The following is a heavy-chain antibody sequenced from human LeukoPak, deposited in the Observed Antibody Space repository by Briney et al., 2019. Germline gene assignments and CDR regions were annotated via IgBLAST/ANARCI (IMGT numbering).Heavy chain of an antibody. D-gene: IGHD3-22*01. J-gene: IGHJ4*02. Sequence: GESLKISCKGSGSSFTSYWIGWVRQMPGKGLEWMGIIYPGDSDTRYSPSFQGQVTISADKSISTAYLQCSSPTASDTAMYYSARHGSYNYEDESGYYSQLAEWGEGTLVTVSS. V-gene: IGHV5-51*01. CDR2: IYPGDSDT. CDR3: ARHGSYNYEDESGYYSQLAE. CDR1: GSSFTSYW.